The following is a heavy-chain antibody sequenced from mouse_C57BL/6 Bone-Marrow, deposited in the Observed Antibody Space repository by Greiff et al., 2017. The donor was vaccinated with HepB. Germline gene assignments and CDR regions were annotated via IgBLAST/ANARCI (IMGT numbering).Heavy chain of an antibody. J-gene: IGHJ2*01. CDR2: ISSGGSYT. V-gene: IGHV5-6*01. D-gene: IGHD6-1*01. CDR3: ARRTATFDY. Sequence: EVQLVESGGDLVKPGGSLKLSCAASGFTFSSYGMSWVRQTPDKRLEWVATISSGGSYTYYPDSVKGRFTISRDNAKNTLYLQMSRLKSEDTAMYYCARRTATFDYWGQGTTLTVSS. CDR1: GFTFSSYG.